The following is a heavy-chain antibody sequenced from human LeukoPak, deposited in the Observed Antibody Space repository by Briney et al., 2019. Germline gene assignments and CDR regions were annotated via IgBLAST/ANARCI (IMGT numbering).Heavy chain of an antibody. D-gene: IGHD5-24*01. Sequence: SETLSVTCTVPGGSISSYYWSWIRQPPGKGLGWIGHIYSSGSTNYNPSLKSRVTISVDTSKNQFSLKLSSVTAADTAVYYCARVGGEDGYNEVYFDYWGQGTLVTVSS. CDR2: IYSSGST. V-gene: IGHV4-59*01. CDR1: GGSISSYY. J-gene: IGHJ4*02. CDR3: ARVGGEDGYNEVYFDY.